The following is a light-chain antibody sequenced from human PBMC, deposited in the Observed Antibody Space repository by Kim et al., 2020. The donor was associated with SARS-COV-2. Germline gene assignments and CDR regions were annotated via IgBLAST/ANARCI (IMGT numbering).Light chain of an antibody. CDR2: GKN. Sequence: AMRQTFRIPCQGDSRRSYYASWYQQKPGQAPLLVIYGKNNRPSGIPDRFSGSGSGNTASLPITGAQAEDEADYYCNSRDSSGNHVIFGGGTQLTVL. J-gene: IGLJ2*01. CDR1: SRRSYY. CDR3: NSRDSSGNHVI. V-gene: IGLV3-19*01.